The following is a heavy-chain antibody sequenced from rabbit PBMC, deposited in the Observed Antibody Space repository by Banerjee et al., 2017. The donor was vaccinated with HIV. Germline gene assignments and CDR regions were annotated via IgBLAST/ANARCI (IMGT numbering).Heavy chain of an antibody. CDR1: GFSFSSSYW. V-gene: IGHV1S40*01. Sequence: QSLEESGGDLVKPGASLTLTCTASGFSFSSSYWICWVRQAPGKGLEWIACIYGGSSGSTYYASWAKGRFAISKTSSTTVTLQMTSLTLADTATYFCARDAGSNYYFNLWGPGTLVTVS. CDR3: ARDAGSNYYFNL. CDR2: IYGGSSGST. D-gene: IGHD8-1*01. J-gene: IGHJ4*01.